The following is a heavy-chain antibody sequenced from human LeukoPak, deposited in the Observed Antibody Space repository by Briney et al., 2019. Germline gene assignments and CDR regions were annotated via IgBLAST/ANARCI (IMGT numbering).Heavy chain of an antibody. Sequence: GGSLRLSCAASGFIFSNYEMNWVRQAPGKGLEWVSYISSSGSTIYYADSVKGRFTISRDNAKNSLYLQMNSLRAEDTAVYYCARDRMDYEADYWGQGTLVTVSS. D-gene: IGHD4-17*01. CDR2: ISSSGSTI. J-gene: IGHJ4*02. V-gene: IGHV3-48*03. CDR3: ARDRMDYEADY. CDR1: GFIFSNYE.